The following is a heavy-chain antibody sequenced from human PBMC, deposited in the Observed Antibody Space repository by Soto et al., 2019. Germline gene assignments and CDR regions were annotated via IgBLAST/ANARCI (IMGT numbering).Heavy chain of an antibody. V-gene: IGHV4-34*01. CDR2: INHSGST. D-gene: IGHD3-3*01. Sequence: SETLSLTCAVYGGSFSGYYWSWIRQPPGKGLEWIGEINHSGSTNYNPSLKSRVNKSVDTSKNQFSLKLSSVTAADTAVYYCAREIAENLEYYFDYWGQGTLVTVSS. CDR3: AREIAENLEYYFDY. J-gene: IGHJ4*02. CDR1: GGSFSGYY.